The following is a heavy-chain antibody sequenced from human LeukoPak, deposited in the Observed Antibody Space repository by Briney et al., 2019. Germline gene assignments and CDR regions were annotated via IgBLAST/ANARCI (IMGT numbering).Heavy chain of an antibody. J-gene: IGHJ4*02. CDR3: ARRVSSSWYFDY. CDR1: GYTFTSYY. Sequence: ASVKVSCKAPGYTFTSYYMYWVRQAPGQGLEWMGIINPSGGSTNYAQKFQGRVTMTRDTSTSTVYMELSSLRSEDTAVYYCARRVSSSWYFDYWGQGTLVTVSS. V-gene: IGHV1-46*01. D-gene: IGHD6-13*01. CDR2: INPSGGST.